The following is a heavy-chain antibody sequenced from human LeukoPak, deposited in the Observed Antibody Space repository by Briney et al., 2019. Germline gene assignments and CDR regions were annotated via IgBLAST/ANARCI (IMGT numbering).Heavy chain of an antibody. D-gene: IGHD3-16*01. J-gene: IGHJ4*02. CDR1: GYTFTNYG. Sequence: ASVKVSCKASGYTFTNYGISWVRQAPGQGLEWMGWISPYNGNTNYALKLQGRVIMTTDTSTSTAYMELRSLRPDDTAVYYCARDMLTTADFGYWGQGTLVTVSS. CDR3: ARDMLTTADFGY. V-gene: IGHV1-18*01. CDR2: ISPYNGNT.